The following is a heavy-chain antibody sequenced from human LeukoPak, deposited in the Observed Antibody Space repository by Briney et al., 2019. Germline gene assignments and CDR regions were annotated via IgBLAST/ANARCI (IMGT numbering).Heavy chain of an antibody. Sequence: SQTLSLTCAISGDSVSSNSAAWNWIRQSPSRGLEWLGRTYYRSKWYNDYAVSVKSRITINPDTSKNQFSLQLNSVTPEDTAVYYCARKVRGYCSGGSCYGYKYNWFDPWGQGTLVTVSS. CDR1: GDSVSSNSAA. V-gene: IGHV6-1*01. CDR3: ARKVRGYCSGGSCYGYKYNWFDP. D-gene: IGHD2-15*01. J-gene: IGHJ5*02. CDR2: TYYRSKWYN.